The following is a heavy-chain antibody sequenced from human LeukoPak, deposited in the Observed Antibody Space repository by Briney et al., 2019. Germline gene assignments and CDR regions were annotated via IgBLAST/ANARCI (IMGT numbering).Heavy chain of an antibody. J-gene: IGHJ6*03. V-gene: IGHV4-59*11. CDR3: ARRNTVLRGTDYMDV. Sequence: SETLSLTCTVSGGSINSHYSGWIRQPPGKGLEWLGYIHYSGSTNYNPSLKSRFTISLDTPKSQFSLKLSSVTAADTAVYYCARRNTVLRGTDYMDVWGKGTTVTVSS. CDR1: GGSINSHY. CDR2: IHYSGST. D-gene: IGHD3-10*01.